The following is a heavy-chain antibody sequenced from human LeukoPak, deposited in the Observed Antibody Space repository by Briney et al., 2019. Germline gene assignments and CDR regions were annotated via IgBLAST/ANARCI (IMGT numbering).Heavy chain of an antibody. V-gene: IGHV3-23*01. J-gene: IGHJ4*02. CDR1: GFTFSNYG. Sequence: GGSLRLSCAASGFTFSNYGMSWVRQAPGEGLEWVSSISGSGDSTYSADSVKGRFTISRDNSKNTLYLQMNSLRAEDTAVYYCAKDRGIISDYWGQGTLVTVSS. CDR3: AKDRGIISDY. D-gene: IGHD3-10*01. CDR2: ISGSGDST.